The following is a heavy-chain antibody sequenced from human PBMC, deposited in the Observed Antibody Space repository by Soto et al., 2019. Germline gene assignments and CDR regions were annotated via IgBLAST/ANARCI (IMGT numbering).Heavy chain of an antibody. CDR2: ISGSGGST. CDR3: ATRRLIGYDSSGYYYDY. D-gene: IGHD3-22*01. V-gene: IGHV3-23*01. CDR1: GFTFSSYA. Sequence: PGGSLRLSCAASGFTFSSYAMSWVRQAPGKGLEWVSAISGSGGSTYYAGCVKGGYTISRDNSKNMLYQQMNSMRAEDTAVYYCATRRLIGYDSSGYYYDYWSHGTLANV. J-gene: IGHJ4*01.